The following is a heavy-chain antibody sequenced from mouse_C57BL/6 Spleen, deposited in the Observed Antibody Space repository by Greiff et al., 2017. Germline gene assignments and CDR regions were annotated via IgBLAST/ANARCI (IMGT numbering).Heavy chain of an antibody. J-gene: IGHJ2*01. CDR2: INPNNGGT. CDR3: ARACYSNYVYGY. CDR1: GYTFTDYN. V-gene: IGHV1-18*01. D-gene: IGHD2-5*01. Sequence: EVQLQEPGPELVKPGASVKIPCKASGYTFTDYNMAWVKQSHGKSLEWIGDINPNNGGTIYTQKFKGKATLTVDKSSSTAYMELRSLTSEDTAVYYCARACYSNYVYGYWGQGTTLTVSS.